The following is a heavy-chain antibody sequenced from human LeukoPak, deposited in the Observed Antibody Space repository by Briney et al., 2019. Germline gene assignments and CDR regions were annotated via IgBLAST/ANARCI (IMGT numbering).Heavy chain of an antibody. CDR2: INPNSGGT. Sequence: ASVKVSCKASGYTFTSYYMHWVRQAPGQGLEWMGWINPNSGGTNYAQKFQGRVTMTRDTSISTAYMELSRLRSDDTAVYYCARVSSYYDSRDYWGQGTLVTVSS. CDR3: ARVSSYYDSRDY. D-gene: IGHD3-22*01. J-gene: IGHJ4*02. V-gene: IGHV1-2*02. CDR1: GYTFTSYY.